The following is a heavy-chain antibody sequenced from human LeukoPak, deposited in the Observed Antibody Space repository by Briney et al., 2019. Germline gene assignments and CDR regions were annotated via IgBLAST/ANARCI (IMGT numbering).Heavy chain of an antibody. CDR2: ISTDGKST. V-gene: IGHV3-74*01. J-gene: IGHJ6*02. D-gene: IGHD2-2*01. Sequence: GGSLRLSCAASGFTFSSYWMGWVRQAPGKGLMWVSLISTDGKSTRYAESVKGRFTISRDNAKNALYLQMDILRVEDTALYFCVRDYQFIQEVWGQGTTVTVSS. CDR1: GFTFSSYW. CDR3: VRDYQFIQEV.